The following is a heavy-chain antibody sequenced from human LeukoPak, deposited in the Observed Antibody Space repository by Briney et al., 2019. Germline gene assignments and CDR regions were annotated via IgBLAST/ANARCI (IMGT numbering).Heavy chain of an antibody. Sequence: PSETLSLTCAVSGYSISSGYYWGWIRQPPGKGLEWIGSIYYSGSTYYNPSLKSRVTISVDTSKNQFSLKLSSVTAADTAVYYCARHLYPHFDYWGQGTLVTVSS. J-gene: IGHJ4*02. V-gene: IGHV4-38-2*01. CDR3: ARHLYPHFDY. CDR2: IYYSGST. CDR1: GYSISSGYY.